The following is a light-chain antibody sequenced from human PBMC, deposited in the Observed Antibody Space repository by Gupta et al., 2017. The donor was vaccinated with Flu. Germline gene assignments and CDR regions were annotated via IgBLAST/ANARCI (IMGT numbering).Light chain of an antibody. J-gene: IGLJ2*01. Sequence: SGTSSCTGTSIGVGGYHYLSQDHKPQAKAPKLIIYGDSKRPSGVPVRCSGSEYGDAATLTGCELQAEDEDDYYCCSYADSHNLVFGGGTKLTVL. CDR3: CSYADSHNLV. V-gene: IGLV2-8*01. CDR1: SIGVGGYHY. CDR2: GDS.